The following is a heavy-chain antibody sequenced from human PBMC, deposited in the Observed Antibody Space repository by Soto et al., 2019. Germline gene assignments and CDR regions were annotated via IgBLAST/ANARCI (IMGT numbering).Heavy chain of an antibody. V-gene: IGHV1-2*04. J-gene: IGHJ4*02. D-gene: IGHD4-17*01. CDR2: VDPNGGGS. CDR1: GYTFTNFG. Sequence: ASVKVSCKASGYTFTNFGISWVRQAPGQGLEWMGWVDPNGGGSNSAQKFQGSVTMTWDTSITTAYLDLTRLTTNDTATYFCATWVDYGDFEGFDFWGQGTLVTVSS. CDR3: ATWVDYGDFEGFDF.